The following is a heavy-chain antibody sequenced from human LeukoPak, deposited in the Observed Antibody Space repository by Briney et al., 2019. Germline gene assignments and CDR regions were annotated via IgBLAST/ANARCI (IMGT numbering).Heavy chain of an antibody. Sequence: GGSLRLSCAGYGFTFSSYWMSWVRLAPGKGLEWVANISQDGSEKYYVDSVKGRFTISRDNAKNSLYLQMNSLRVKDTAVYYCARRRAVAFDYWGQGTLVTVSS. J-gene: IGHJ4*02. CDR3: ARRRAVAFDY. D-gene: IGHD6-19*01. V-gene: IGHV3-7*01. CDR2: ISQDGSEK. CDR1: GFTFSSYW.